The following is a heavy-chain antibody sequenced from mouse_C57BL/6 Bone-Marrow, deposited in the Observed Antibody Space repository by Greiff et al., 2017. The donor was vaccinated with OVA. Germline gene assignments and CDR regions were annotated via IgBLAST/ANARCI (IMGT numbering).Heavy chain of an antibody. CDR1: GFSLTSYG. CDR3: ARLANWDVGYAMDY. V-gene: IGHV2-2*01. CDR2: IWSGGST. D-gene: IGHD4-1*01. Sequence: VQLVESGPGLVQPSQSLSITCTVSGFSLTSYGVHWVRQSPGKGLEWLGVIWSGGSTDYNAAFISRLSISKDNSKSQVFFKMNSLQADDTAIYYCARLANWDVGYAMDYWGQGTSVTVSS. J-gene: IGHJ4*01.